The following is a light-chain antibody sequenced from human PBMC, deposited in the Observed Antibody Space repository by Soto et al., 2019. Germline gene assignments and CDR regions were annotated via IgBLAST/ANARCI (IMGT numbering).Light chain of an antibody. CDR1: QSVSSSY. V-gene: IGKV3-20*01. CDR3: QQYGSSRWT. Sequence: IVLTQNTGTLSLSPGERSTLSCIASQSVSSSYLAWYQQKPGQAPRLLIYGASSRATGIAARFSGSGSGTDFTLTISRLEPEDFAVYYCQQYGSSRWTFGQRTNVDIK. J-gene: IGKJ1*01. CDR2: GAS.